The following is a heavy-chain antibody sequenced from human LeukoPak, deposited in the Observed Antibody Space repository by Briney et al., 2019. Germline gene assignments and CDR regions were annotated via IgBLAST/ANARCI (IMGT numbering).Heavy chain of an antibody. D-gene: IGHD2-2*01. CDR3: AILVVPAAPLYNWFDP. CDR2: INHSGST. Sequence: SETLSLTCAVYGGSFSGYYWSWIRQPPGKGLEWIGEINHSGSTNYNPSLKSRVTISVDTSKNQFSLKLSSVTAADTAVHYCAILVVPAAPLYNWFDPWGQGTLVTVSS. V-gene: IGHV4-34*01. J-gene: IGHJ5*02. CDR1: GGSFSGYY.